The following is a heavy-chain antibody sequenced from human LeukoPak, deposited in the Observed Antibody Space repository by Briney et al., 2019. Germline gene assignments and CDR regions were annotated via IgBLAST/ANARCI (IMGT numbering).Heavy chain of an antibody. CDR1: GFTFSSYS. V-gene: IGHV3-21*01. D-gene: IGHD1-26*01. CDR2: ISSSSSYI. Sequence: PGGSLRLSCAASGFTFSSYSMNWVRQAPGKGLEWVSSISSSSSYIYYADSVKGRFTISRDNAKNSLYLQMNSLRAEDTAVYYCARDWGGSSSDAFDILGQGTMVTVSS. CDR3: ARDWGGSSSDAFDI. J-gene: IGHJ3*02.